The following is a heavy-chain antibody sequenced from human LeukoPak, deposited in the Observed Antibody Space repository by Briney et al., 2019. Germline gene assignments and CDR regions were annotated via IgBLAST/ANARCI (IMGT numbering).Heavy chain of an antibody. J-gene: IGHJ6*02. CDR1: GFTFSSYG. V-gene: IGHV3-30*18. Sequence: QPGRSLRLSCAASGFTFSSYGMHWVRQAPGKGLEWVAVISYDGSNKYYADSVKGRFTISRDNSKNTLYLQMNSLRAEDTAVYYCANSNPYYYYGMDVWGQGTTVTVSS. D-gene: IGHD3-3*02. CDR3: ANSNPYYYYGMDV. CDR2: ISYDGSNK.